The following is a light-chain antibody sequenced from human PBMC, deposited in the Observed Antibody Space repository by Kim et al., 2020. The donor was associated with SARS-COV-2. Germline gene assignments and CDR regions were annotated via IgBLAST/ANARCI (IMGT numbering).Light chain of an antibody. CDR3: CSYAGSSTFVV. V-gene: IGLV2-23*02. CDR1: SSDVGNYNL. CDR2: EVS. Sequence: QSITISSTGTSSDVGNYNLVSGYRQRPGKAPKLIIFEVSKRPSGVSDRFSGSKSGDTASLTISGLQAEDEGDYYCCSYAGSSTFVVFGGGTQLTVL. J-gene: IGLJ2*01.